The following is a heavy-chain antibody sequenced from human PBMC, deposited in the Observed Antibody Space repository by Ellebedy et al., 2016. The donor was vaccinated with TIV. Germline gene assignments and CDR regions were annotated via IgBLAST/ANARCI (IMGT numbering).Heavy chain of an antibody. J-gene: IGHJ4*02. V-gene: IGHV4-38-2*02. D-gene: IGHD1-1*01. CDR3: ARDWYNYGQIDC. Sequence: GSLRLSXTVSGYSISNGYYWGWIRQSPGKGLEWLGTIYHSGSTSYNPSLKSRLTISVDTSKNQFSLKLSSVTAADTAMYYCARDWYNYGQIDCWGQGTLVTVSS. CDR1: GYSISNGYY. CDR2: IYHSGST.